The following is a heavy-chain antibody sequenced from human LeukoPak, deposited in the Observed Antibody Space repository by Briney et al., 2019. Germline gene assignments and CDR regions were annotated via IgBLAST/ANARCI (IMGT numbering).Heavy chain of an antibody. CDR1: GYTFTGYY. D-gene: IGHD3-9*01. CDR2: VNHNSGGT. Sequence: SVTVSCKASGYTFTGYYIHWVRLAPAPAREWMGLVNHNSGGTNYAQKCQGRVTMTSDTSISTAYMELSRLRSDDTAVYYCARDYDILTGYQPPARARYCDCWLEGTLVSVSS. CDR3: ARDYDILTGYQPPARARYCDC. J-gene: IGHJ4*02. V-gene: IGHV1-2*02.